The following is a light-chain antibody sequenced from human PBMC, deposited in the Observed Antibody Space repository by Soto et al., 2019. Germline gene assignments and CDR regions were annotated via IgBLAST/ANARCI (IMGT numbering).Light chain of an antibody. J-gene: IGKJ1*01. Sequence: EIVLTQSPATLSLSPGERATLSCRASQSLNIYLAWYQQKPGQAPRLLIYDASNRATGIPARFSGSGSETDFTLTISSLEPEDFAVYYCQQRTNWPPTFGQGTKVDIK. V-gene: IGKV3-11*01. CDR2: DAS. CDR3: QQRTNWPPT. CDR1: QSLNIY.